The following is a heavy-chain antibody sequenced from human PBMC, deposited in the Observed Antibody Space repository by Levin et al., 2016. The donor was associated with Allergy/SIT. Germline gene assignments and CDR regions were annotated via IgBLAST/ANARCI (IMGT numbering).Heavy chain of an antibody. D-gene: IGHD1-14*01. CDR3: ARDINRPPGSWFDP. J-gene: IGHJ5*02. CDR1: GYTFTSYK. V-gene: IGHV1-3*01. CDR2: INAGNGDT. Sequence: ASVKVSCKASGYTFTSYKMHWVRQAPGQRLEWMGWINAGNGDTKYSQNFQDRVTITRDTSASTAYMELSSLRSEDTAIYYCARDINRPPGSWFDPWGQGTLVTVSS.